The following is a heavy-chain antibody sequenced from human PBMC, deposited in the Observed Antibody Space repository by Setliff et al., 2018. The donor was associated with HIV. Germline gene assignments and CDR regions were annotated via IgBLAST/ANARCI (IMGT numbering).Heavy chain of an antibody. V-gene: IGHV4-31*03. D-gene: IGHD3-10*01. CDR1: GGSISSGGFY. CDR3: ARRIDDPGSFPDKNWFDT. Sequence: SETLSLTCTVTGGSISSGGFYWTWIRQHPGKGLEWIGYIYNTGSTYHSPSLESRVTISIDTSKNQFSLKVNSVTAADTAVYYCARRIDDPGSFPDKNWFDTWGQGSLVTVSS. J-gene: IGHJ5*02. CDR2: IYNTGST.